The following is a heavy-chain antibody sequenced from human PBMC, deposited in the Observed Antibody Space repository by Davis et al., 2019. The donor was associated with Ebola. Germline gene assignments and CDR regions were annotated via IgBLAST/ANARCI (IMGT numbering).Heavy chain of an antibody. Sequence: PGGSLRLSCAASGFTFSSHWMYWVRQAPGKGLVCVSRINSDGSIATYADSVKGRFTISRDNAKNTLYLQMNSLRAEDTAVYYCARDKTILGVVIMFDYWGQGTLVTVSS. CDR2: INSDGSIA. D-gene: IGHD3-3*01. CDR1: GFTFSSHW. CDR3: ARDKTILGVVIMFDY. V-gene: IGHV3-74*01. J-gene: IGHJ4*02.